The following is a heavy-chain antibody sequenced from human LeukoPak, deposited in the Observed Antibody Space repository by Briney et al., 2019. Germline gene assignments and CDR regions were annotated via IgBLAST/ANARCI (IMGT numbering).Heavy chain of an antibody. J-gene: IGHJ4*02. CDR1: GFTFTSSA. V-gene: IGHV1-58*02. CDR3: AAVGYCSSTSCYTYY. Sequence: ASVKVSCKASGFTFTSSAMQWVRQARGQRLEWIGWIVVGSGNTNYAQKFQERVTITRDMSTSTAYMELSSLRSEDTAVYYCAAVGYCSSTSCYTYYRGQGTLVTVSS. CDR2: IVVGSGNT. D-gene: IGHD2-2*02.